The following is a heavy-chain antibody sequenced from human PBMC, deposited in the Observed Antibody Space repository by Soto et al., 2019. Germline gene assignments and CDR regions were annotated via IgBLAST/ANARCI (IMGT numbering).Heavy chain of an antibody. Sequence: GGSLRLSCAVSGLTFNSYAMHWVRQAPGKGLEWVAVISFDGNSKYYADSVKGRFTISRDNSKDTLFLQMNSLRAGDTAVYYCAKHPRRSYSHDFPSWGRGTVVTVSS. CDR3: AKHPRRSYSHDFPS. J-gene: IGHJ3*01. D-gene: IGHD2-15*01. CDR2: ISFDGNSK. V-gene: IGHV3-30*18. CDR1: GLTFNSYA.